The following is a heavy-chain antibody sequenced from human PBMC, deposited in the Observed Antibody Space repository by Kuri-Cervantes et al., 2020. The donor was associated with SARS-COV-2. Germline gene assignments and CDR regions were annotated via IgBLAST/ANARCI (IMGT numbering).Heavy chain of an antibody. J-gene: IGHJ4*02. Sequence: GESLKISCAASGFTFGSYWMSWARQAPGKGLEWVANIKQDGSEKYYVDSVKGRFTISRDNAKNSLYLQMNSLRAEDTAVYYCARDHYDFWSGYFPLDYWGQGTLVTVSS. CDR3: ARDHYDFWSGYFPLDY. D-gene: IGHD3-3*01. CDR1: GFTFGSYW. CDR2: IKQDGSEK. V-gene: IGHV3-7*01.